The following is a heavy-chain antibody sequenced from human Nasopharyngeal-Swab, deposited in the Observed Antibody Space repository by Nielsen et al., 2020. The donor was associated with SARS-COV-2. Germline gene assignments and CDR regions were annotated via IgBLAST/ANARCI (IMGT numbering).Heavy chain of an antibody. CDR1: GYTFTGYY. V-gene: IGHV1-2*06. Sequence: ASVKVSCKASGYTFTGYYMHWVRQAPGQGLEWMGRINPNSGGTNYAQKFQGRVTMTRDTSISTAYMELSRLRSDDTAVYYCARRRYSSGSPHYGMDVWGQGTTVTVSS. CDR3: ARRRYSSGSPHYGMDV. J-gene: IGHJ6*02. D-gene: IGHD6-19*01. CDR2: INPNSGGT.